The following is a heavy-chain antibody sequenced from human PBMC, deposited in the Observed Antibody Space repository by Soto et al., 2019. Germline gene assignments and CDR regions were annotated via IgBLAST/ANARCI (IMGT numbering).Heavy chain of an antibody. CDR3: ARHAVRGNRAFDI. J-gene: IGHJ3*02. Sequence: SETLSLTCTVSGGSISSYYWSWIRQPPGKGLEWIGYIYYSGNTNYNPSLKSRVTISVDTSKNQFSLKLSSVTAADTAVYYCARHAVRGNRAFDIWGQGTMVTVSS. D-gene: IGHD3-10*01. CDR1: GGSISSYY. CDR2: IYYSGNT. V-gene: IGHV4-59*08.